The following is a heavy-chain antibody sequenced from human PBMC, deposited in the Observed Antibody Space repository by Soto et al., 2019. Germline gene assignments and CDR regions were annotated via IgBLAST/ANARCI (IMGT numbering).Heavy chain of an antibody. CDR3: AREGAAPYYYYGMDV. J-gene: IGHJ6*02. CDR1: GGSVSSGSYY. CDR2: FYYSGSTNYNPSL. Sequence: SETLSLTCTVSGGSVSSGSYYWSWLRQPPGKTLEWIGYFYYSGSTNYNPSLNYNPSLKSRVTISVDTSKNQFSLKLSSVTAADTAVYYCAREGAAPYYYYGMDVWGQGTTVTVSS. D-gene: IGHD6-6*01. V-gene: IGHV4-61*01.